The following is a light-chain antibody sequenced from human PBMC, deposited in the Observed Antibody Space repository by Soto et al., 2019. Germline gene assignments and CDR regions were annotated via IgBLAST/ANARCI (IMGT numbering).Light chain of an antibody. Sequence: EIVLTQSPATLSLSPGERATLSCRASQSVSSYLAWYQQKPGQAPRLLIYDASNSATGIPARFSGSGSGTDFALTISSLEPEDFAGYYCQQRSNWPLTFRGGTKVEIK. CDR3: QQRSNWPLT. CDR2: DAS. CDR1: QSVSSY. V-gene: IGKV3-11*01. J-gene: IGKJ4*01.